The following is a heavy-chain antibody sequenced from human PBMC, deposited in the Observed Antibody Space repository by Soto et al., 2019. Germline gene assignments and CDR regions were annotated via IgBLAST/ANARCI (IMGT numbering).Heavy chain of an antibody. CDR3: ARGESAAAYCGGDCSMGIDY. D-gene: IGHD2-21*02. J-gene: IGHJ4*02. Sequence: ASVKVSCKASGYTFTSYDMHWARQAPGQGLEWMGIINPSGGSTSYAQKFQGRVTMTRDTSTSTVYMELSSLRSEDTAVYYCARGESAAAYCGGDCSMGIDYWGQGTLVTVSS. V-gene: IGHV1-46*03. CDR2: INPSGGST. CDR1: GYTFTSYD.